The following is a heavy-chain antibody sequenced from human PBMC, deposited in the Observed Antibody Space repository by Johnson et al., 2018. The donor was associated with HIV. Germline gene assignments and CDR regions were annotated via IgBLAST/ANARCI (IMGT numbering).Heavy chain of an antibody. D-gene: IGHD6-13*01. J-gene: IGHJ3*02. CDR1: GFTFSDYY. CDR2: ISGGGSAI. Sequence: QVQLVESGGGLVKPGGSLRLSCAVSGFTFSDYYMSWIRQAPGKGLECISYISGGGSAIYYADSVRGRFTISRDNSKNTLYLQMNSLRAEDTAVYYCAKDGGARGSSWYEGVFDIWGQGTMVTVSS. V-gene: IGHV3-11*04. CDR3: AKDGGARGSSWYEGVFDI.